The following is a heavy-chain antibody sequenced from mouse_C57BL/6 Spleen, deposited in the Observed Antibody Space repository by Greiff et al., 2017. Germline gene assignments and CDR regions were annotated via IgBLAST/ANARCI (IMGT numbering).Heavy chain of an antibody. CDR1: GYTFTSYW. J-gene: IGHJ3*01. D-gene: IGHD2-4*01. V-gene: IGHV1-55*01. Sequence: QVQLQQSGAELVKPGASVKMSCKASGYTFTSYWITWVKQRPGQGLEWIGEIYPGSGSTNYNEKFKSKATLTVDTSSSTAYMQLSSLTSEDSAVYYCARCGIYYDYDRAWFAYWGQGTLVTVSA. CDR2: IYPGSGST. CDR3: ARCGIYYDYDRAWFAY.